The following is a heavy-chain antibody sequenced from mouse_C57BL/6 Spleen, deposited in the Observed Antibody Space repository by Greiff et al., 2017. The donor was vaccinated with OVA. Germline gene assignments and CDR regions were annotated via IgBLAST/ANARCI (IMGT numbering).Heavy chain of an antibody. J-gene: IGHJ2*01. CDR2: IDPSDSYT. D-gene: IGHD1-1*01. CDR1: GYTFTSYW. Sequence: QVQLQQPGAELVKPGASVKLSCKASGYTFTSYWMQWVKQRPGQGLEWIGEIDPSDSYTNYNQKFKGKATLTVDTSSSTAYMQLSSLTSEDAAVYYCERQDTTVVYYFDDWGQGTTLTVSS. CDR3: ERQDTTVVYYFDD. V-gene: IGHV1-50*01.